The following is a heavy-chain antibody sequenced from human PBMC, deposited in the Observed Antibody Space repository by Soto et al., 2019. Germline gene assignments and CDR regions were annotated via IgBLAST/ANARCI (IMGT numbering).Heavy chain of an antibody. CDR2: IYPGDSDT. CDR1: GYSFTSYW. CDR3: ARHGEDGYPKDPEARY. V-gene: IGHV5-51*01. Sequence: GESLKISCKGSGYSFTSYWIGWVRQMPGKGLEWMGIIYPGDSDTRYSPSFQGQVTISADKSISTAYLQWSSLKASDTAMYYCARHGEDGYPKDPEARYWGQGTLVTVSS. J-gene: IGHJ4*02. D-gene: IGHD2-21*01.